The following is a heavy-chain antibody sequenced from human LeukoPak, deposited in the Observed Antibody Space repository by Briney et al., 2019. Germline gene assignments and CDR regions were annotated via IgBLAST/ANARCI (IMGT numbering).Heavy chain of an antibody. J-gene: IGHJ4*02. D-gene: IGHD6-13*01. CDR1: GHTFTSYD. CDR3: ARVPTYPMIAATGTGGGDY. V-gene: IGHV1-8*01. CDR2: MNPNSGNT. Sequence: ASVKVSCKASGHTFTSYDINWVRQATGQGLEWMGWMNPNSGNTGFAQKFQGRVTMTRNTSISTAYMELSSLRSEDTAVYYCARVPTYPMIAATGTGGGDYWGQGTLVTVSS.